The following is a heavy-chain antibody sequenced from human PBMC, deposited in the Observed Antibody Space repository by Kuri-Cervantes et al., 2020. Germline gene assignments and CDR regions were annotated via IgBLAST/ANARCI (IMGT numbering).Heavy chain of an antibody. J-gene: IGHJ5*02. V-gene: IGHV4-39*07. CDR2: IYHSGST. Sequence: SETLSLTCTVSGGSFSSTSYYWGWIRQPPGKGLEWIGSIYHSGSTNYNPSLKSRVTISVDTSKNQFSLNLSSVTAADTAVYYCARDLFGYSSSWDEGPGWFDPWGQGTLVTVSS. CDR1: GGSFSSTSYY. D-gene: IGHD6-13*01. CDR3: ARDLFGYSSSWDEGPGWFDP.